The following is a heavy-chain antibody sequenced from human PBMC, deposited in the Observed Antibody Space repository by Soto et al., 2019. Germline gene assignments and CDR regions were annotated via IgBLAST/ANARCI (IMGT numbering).Heavy chain of an antibody. CDR3: ARVARGILGVLDYYGMDV. J-gene: IGHJ6*02. CDR1: GGTFSTYT. V-gene: IGHV1-69*02. D-gene: IGHD3-16*01. CDR2: IIPILGIA. Sequence: QVQLVQSGAEVKKPGSSVKVSCKASGGTFSTYTISWVRQAPGPVLEWMGRIIPILGIANYAQTFKGRVTSTADKSTSIAYMEVSSLRSGDTAVDYCARVARGILGVLDYYGMDVWGQGTTVTVSS.